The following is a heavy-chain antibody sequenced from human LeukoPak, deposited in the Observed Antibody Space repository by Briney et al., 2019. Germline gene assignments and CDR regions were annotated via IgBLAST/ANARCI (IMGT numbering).Heavy chain of an antibody. CDR3: ARDVGRSGWYTFDY. Sequence: SQTLSLTCAISGDSVSSNSGAWNWIRQSPSRGLEWLGRPYYRSKWYNDYAVSMKGRITINPDTSKNQFSLQLNSVTPGDTAVYYCARDVGRSGWYTFDYWGQGTLVTVSS. D-gene: IGHD6-19*01. CDR1: GDSVSSNSGA. CDR2: PYYRSKWYN. J-gene: IGHJ4*02. V-gene: IGHV6-1*01.